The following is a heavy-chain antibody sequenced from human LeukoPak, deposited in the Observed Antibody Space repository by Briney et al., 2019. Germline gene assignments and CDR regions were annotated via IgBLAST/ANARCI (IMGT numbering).Heavy chain of an antibody. CDR1: GFTFSSYS. D-gene: IGHD6-19*01. CDR2: IKSKTDGGTT. V-gene: IGHV3-15*01. Sequence: GGSLRLSCAASGFTFSSYSMNWVRQAPGKGLEWVGRIKSKTDGGTTDYAAPVKGRFTISRDDSKNTLSLQMNSLKTEDTAVYFCTTELSSITVAGGLLDYWGQGTLVTVSS. CDR3: TTELSSITVAGGLLDY. J-gene: IGHJ4*02.